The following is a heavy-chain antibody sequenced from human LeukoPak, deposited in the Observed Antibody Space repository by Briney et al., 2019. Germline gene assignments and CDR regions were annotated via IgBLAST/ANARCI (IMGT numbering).Heavy chain of an antibody. CDR3: ARGAYASGSYPNYYYYYGMDV. Sequence: SETLSLTCAVYGGSFSGYYGSWIRQPPGKGLEWIGEINHSESTNYNPSLKSRVTISVDTSKNQFSLKLSSVTAADTAVYYSARGAYASGSYPNYYYYYGMDVWGQGTTVTVSS. D-gene: IGHD3-10*01. J-gene: IGHJ6*02. V-gene: IGHV4-34*01. CDR2: INHSEST. CDR1: GGSFSGYY.